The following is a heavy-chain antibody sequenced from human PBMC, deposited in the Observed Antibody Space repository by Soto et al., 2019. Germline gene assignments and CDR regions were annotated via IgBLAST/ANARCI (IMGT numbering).Heavy chain of an antibody. V-gene: IGHV4-31*03. CDR1: GGSISSGGYY. CDR2: IYYSGST. J-gene: IGHJ5*02. CDR3: ARDLLGGEQLGWFDP. Sequence: QVQLQESGPGLVKPSQTLSLTCTVSGGSISSGGYYWSWIRQHPGKGLEWIGYIYYSGSTYYNPSLTSRVPISVDTSKNQFSLKLSSVTAADTAVYYCARDLLGGEQLGWFDPWGQGTLVTVSS. D-gene: IGHD6-13*01.